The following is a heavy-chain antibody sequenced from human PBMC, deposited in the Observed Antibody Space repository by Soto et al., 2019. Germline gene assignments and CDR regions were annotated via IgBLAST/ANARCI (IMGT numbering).Heavy chain of an antibody. CDR2: INRDGSKK. Sequence: EVQLEESGGDLVQPGGSLRLSCAASGFTLSAYWMTWVRQAPGKGLEWVANINRDGSKKSNLESVRGRFTISRDNVGNSLYLQVDSVRANDSALYYCARDVSPGSSSLYLDAFDIWGQGTMVTVSS. CDR3: ARDVSPGSSSLYLDAFDI. J-gene: IGHJ3*02. CDR1: GFTLSAYW. D-gene: IGHD6-13*01. V-gene: IGHV3-7*05.